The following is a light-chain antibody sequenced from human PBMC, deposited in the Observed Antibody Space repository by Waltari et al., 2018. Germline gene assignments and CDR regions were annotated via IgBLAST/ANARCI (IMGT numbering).Light chain of an antibody. CDR3: QQSHSSPLT. Sequence: DVQMIQAPSSLSASIGAKVTITCRASRNVSGYLNWYQQTPGKAPKFLIYATSTLQSGVPSRFSGSGSGTDYTLTISSLQPEDFATYYCQQSHSSPLTFGVGTNVEIK. J-gene: IGKJ4*01. V-gene: IGKV1-39*01. CDR2: ATS. CDR1: RNVSGY.